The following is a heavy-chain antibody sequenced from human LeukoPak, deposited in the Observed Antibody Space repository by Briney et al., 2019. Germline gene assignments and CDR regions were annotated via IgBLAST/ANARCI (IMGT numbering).Heavy chain of an antibody. CDR3: ARYEAGAAVAGFDY. V-gene: IGHV1-18*01. CDR2: ISAYNGNT. CDR1: GYTFTSYG. D-gene: IGHD6-19*01. J-gene: IGHJ4*02. Sequence: ASVKVSCKASGYTFTSYGISWVRQAPGQGLEWMGWISAYNGNTNYAQKLQGRVTMTTDTSTSTAYMELRSLRSDDTAVYYGARYEAGAAVAGFDYWGQGTLVTVSS.